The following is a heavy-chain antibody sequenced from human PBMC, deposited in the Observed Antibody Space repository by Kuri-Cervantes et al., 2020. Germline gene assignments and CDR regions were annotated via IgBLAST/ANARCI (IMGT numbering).Heavy chain of an antibody. CDR3: ARGGIGQHIVVVTANRYGMDV. J-gene: IGHJ6*02. CDR2: IIPIFGTA. V-gene: IGHV1-69*01. CDR1: GGTFSSYA. Sequence: GGSLRLSCKASGGTFSSYAISWVRQAPGHGLEWMGGIIPIFGTANYGQKFQGKVTITSDEPTSTAYMELSSLRSEDTAVYYCARGGIGQHIVVVTANRYGMDVWGQGTTVTVSS. D-gene: IGHD2-21*02.